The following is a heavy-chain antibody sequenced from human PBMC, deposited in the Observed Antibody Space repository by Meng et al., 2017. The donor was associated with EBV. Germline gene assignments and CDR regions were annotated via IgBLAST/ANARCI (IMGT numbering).Heavy chain of an antibody. CDR2: IYWDDDK. D-gene: IGHD6-6*01. J-gene: IGHJ4*02. Sequence: QITLQESGPTLVKPTQTLTLTCTFSGFPPSTRGVGVGWIRQPPGKALEWLALIYWDDDKRYSPSLKSRLTITKDTSKNQVVLTMTNMDPVDAATYYCAHIIAARPFDYWGQGTLVTVSS. V-gene: IGHV2-5*02. CDR3: AHIIAARPFDY. CDR1: GFPPSTRGVG.